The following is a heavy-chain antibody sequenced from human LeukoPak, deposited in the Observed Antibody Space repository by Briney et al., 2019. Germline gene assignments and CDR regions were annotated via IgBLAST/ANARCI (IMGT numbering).Heavy chain of an antibody. CDR1: GFTVSSNY. CDR3: ARSEINDYSKY. CDR2: INHSGST. V-gene: IGHV4-34*01. Sequence: GSLRLSCAASGFTVSSNYMSWVRQAPGKGLEWIGEINHSGSTNYNPSLKSRVTISVDTSRNQFSLKLTSVTAADTAVYYCARSEINDYSKYWGQGILVIVSS. J-gene: IGHJ4*02. D-gene: IGHD4-11*01.